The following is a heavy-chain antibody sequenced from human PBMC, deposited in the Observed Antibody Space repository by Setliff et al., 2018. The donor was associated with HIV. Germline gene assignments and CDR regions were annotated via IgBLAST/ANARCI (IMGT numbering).Heavy chain of an antibody. V-gene: IGHV1-2*02. D-gene: IGHD4-17*01. CDR2: VNPNSGGT. Sequence: ASVKVSCKVFEYTLSDLSIHWVRQAPGQGLEWMGWVNPNSGGTNYAQKFQGRVTMTTDTSVSTAYMEVSSLTSDDTAVYYCARTTTVTTEVWGQGTLVTVSS. CDR1: EYTLSDLS. J-gene: IGHJ4*02. CDR3: ARTTTVTTEV.